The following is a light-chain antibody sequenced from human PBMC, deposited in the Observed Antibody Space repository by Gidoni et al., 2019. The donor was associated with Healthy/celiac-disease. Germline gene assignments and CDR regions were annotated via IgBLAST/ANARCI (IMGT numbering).Light chain of an antibody. Sequence: AIRITQSPSSLSASTGDRVTITCRASQGISSYLAWYQQKPGKAPKLLIYAASTLQSGVPSRFSGSGSGTDFTLTISCLQSEDFATYYCQQYYSYLPLTFXGXTKVEIK. CDR3: QQYYSYLPLT. J-gene: IGKJ4*01. CDR1: QGISSY. V-gene: IGKV1-8*01. CDR2: AAS.